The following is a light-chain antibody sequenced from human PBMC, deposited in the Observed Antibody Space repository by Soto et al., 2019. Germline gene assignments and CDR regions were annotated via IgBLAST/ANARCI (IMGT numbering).Light chain of an antibody. CDR2: GHS. CDR3: QTYDSSSWV. Sequence: QSVLTQPPSVSGAPGQRVTISCTGSSSNIGAGYDVHWYQQLPGTAPKLLIYGHSNRPSGVPDRFSGSKSGTSASLAITGLQAEDEADYCCQTYDSSSWVFGGGTKLTVL. CDR1: SSNIGAGYD. V-gene: IGLV1-40*01. J-gene: IGLJ3*02.